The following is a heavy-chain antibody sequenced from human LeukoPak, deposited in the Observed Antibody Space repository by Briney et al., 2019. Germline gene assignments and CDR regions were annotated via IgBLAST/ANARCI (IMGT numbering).Heavy chain of an antibody. D-gene: IGHD6-13*01. J-gene: IGHJ6*04. Sequence: GGSLRLSCAASGFTFSSYWMSWVRQAPGKGLEWVANIKQDGSEKYYVDSVKGRFTISGDNAKNSLYLQMNSLRAEDTAVYYCARAYSSSWYLYYYYGMDVWGKGTTVTVSS. CDR3: ARAYSSSWYLYYYYGMDV. CDR2: IKQDGSEK. V-gene: IGHV3-7*03. CDR1: GFTFSSYW.